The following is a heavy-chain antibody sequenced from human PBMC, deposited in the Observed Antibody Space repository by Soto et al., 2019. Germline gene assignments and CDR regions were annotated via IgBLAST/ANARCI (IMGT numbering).Heavy chain of an antibody. Sequence: GGSLRLSCAASGVTFSSYAMSWVRQAPGKGLEWVSAISGSGGSTYYADSVKGRFTISRDNSKNTLYLQMNSLRAEDTAVYYCAKVDYYDSSGYYQDYYFDYWGQGTLVTVSS. J-gene: IGHJ4*02. CDR2: ISGSGGST. V-gene: IGHV3-23*01. CDR3: AKVDYYDSSGYYQDYYFDY. D-gene: IGHD3-22*01. CDR1: GVTFSSYA.